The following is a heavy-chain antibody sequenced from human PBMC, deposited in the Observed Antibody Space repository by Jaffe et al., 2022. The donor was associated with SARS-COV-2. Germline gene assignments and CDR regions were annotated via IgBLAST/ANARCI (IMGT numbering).Heavy chain of an antibody. Sequence: QVQLVESGGGVVQPGRSLRLSCAASGFTSSSYVMHWVRQAPGKGLEWVAAIWYDGSHEFYVDSVKGRFTISRDSSKTTLFLQMNSLRVEDTAVYYCATEPFGRYYGMDVWGQGTTVTVSS. CDR1: GFTSSSYV. J-gene: IGHJ6*02. V-gene: IGHV3-33*01. CDR2: IWYDGSHE. CDR3: ATEPFGRYYGMDV. D-gene: IGHD3-10*01.